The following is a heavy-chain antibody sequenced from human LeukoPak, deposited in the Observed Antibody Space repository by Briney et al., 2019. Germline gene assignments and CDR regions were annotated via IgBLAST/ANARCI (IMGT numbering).Heavy chain of an antibody. CDR3: ARGGRATDY. CDR1: GFTFSDYW. V-gene: IGHV3-7*05. J-gene: IGHJ4*02. Sequence: GRSLRLSCAASGFTFSDYWMSWVRQAPGQGLEWVANIKQDGSEKYYVHSVEGRFTISRDNAQTSLYLQMNSLRAEDTAVYYCARGGRATDYWGQGTLVTVSS. D-gene: IGHD1-26*01. CDR2: IKQDGSEK.